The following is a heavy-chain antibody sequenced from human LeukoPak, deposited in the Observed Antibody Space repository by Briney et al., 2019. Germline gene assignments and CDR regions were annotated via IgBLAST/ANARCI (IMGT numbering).Heavy chain of an antibody. Sequence: GGSLRLSCAASGFTFSNAWMTWVRQAPGKGLEWVSYISSSSSTIYYADSVKGRFTISRDNAKNSLYLQMISLRAEDTAVYYCARDLSGSYGTWGQGTLVTVSS. CDR3: ARDLSGSYGT. CDR1: GFTFSNAW. D-gene: IGHD1-26*01. V-gene: IGHV3-48*01. CDR2: ISSSSSTI. J-gene: IGHJ5*02.